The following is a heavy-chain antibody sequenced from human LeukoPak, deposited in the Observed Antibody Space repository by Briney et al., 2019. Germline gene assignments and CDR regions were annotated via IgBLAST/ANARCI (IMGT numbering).Heavy chain of an antibody. Sequence: SETLSRTCTVSAGTINSYYWSWIRQPPGMGREGSGYPYYSGSTNYNPSLKSRVTISVDTSKNQFSLKLSSVAAADTAVYYCARTYYYDSSGYRYMDVWGKGTTVTVSS. V-gene: IGHV4-59*01. J-gene: IGHJ6*03. D-gene: IGHD3-22*01. CDR3: ARTYYYDSSGYRYMDV. CDR1: AGTINSYY. CDR2: PYYSGST.